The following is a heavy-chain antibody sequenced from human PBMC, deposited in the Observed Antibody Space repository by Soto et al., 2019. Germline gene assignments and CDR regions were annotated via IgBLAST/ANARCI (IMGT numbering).Heavy chain of an antibody. CDR2: ISAYNGNT. Sequence: ASVKVSCKASGYTFTSYGISWVRQAPGQGLEWMGWISAYNGNTNYAQKLQGRVTMTTDTSTSTAYMELRSLRSDDTAVYYCARDKGSRRTYYYYYGMDVWGQGTTVTVS. CDR1: GYTFTSYG. V-gene: IGHV1-18*01. D-gene: IGHD1-26*01. J-gene: IGHJ6*02. CDR3: ARDKGSRRTYYYYYGMDV.